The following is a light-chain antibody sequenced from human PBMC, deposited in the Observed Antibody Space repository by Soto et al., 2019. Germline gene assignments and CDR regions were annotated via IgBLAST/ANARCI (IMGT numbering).Light chain of an antibody. J-gene: IGKJ4*01. CDR3: QQYVSFPLT. CDR2: QAS. V-gene: IGKV1-5*03. CDR1: QSIGAW. Sequence: DLQMTQSPSTLSASVGDRVTITCRAGQSIGAWLAWYQQIPGKAPKLLIYQASNLKSGVPSRFSGSGSGTEFTLTISSLQPDDFATYYCQQYVSFPLTFGGGTKVGIK.